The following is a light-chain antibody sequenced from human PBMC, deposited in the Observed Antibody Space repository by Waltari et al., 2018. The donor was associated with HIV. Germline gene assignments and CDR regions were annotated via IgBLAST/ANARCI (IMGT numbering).Light chain of an antibody. CDR1: SSNIGAGFA. CDR3: QSYDASLSGVI. J-gene: IGLJ2*01. Sequence: QSVLTQPHSVSGATGQRVTISCTGSSSNIGAGFAVHWYQQLPETAPKLLIFGNSYRPSGFPDRFSGSKSGTSASLAITGLQAEDEADYYCQSYDASLSGVIFGGGTELTVL. V-gene: IGLV1-40*01. CDR2: GNS.